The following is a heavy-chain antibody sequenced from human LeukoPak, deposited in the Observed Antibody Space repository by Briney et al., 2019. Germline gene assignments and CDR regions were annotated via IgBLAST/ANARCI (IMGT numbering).Heavy chain of an antibody. Sequence: GGSLRLSCAASGSTFSSYGMHWVRQAPGKGLEWVAVISYDESNKYYADSVKGRFTISRDNSKNTLYLQMNSLRAEDTAVYYCAKGAEYCSGGSCYSDWGQGTLVTVSS. CDR1: GSTFSSYG. V-gene: IGHV3-30*18. J-gene: IGHJ4*02. D-gene: IGHD2-15*01. CDR3: AKGAEYCSGGSCYSD. CDR2: ISYDESNK.